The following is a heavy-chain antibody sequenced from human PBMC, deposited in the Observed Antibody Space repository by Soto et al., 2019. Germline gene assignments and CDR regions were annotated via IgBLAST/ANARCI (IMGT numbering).Heavy chain of an antibody. J-gene: IGHJ4*02. D-gene: IGHD6-19*01. CDR1: GGTFSSYA. CDR2: IIPILGTA. Sequence: QVQLVQSGVEVKKPGSSVKVSCKASGGTFSSYAISWVRQAPGQGLEWMGGIIPILGTANRAQKFEDRVTLTADKSTSTAHMEVSSLRSEDTAVYYCARGEEWLVHPRYFAHWGQGTLVIVSS. V-gene: IGHV1-69*06. CDR3: ARGEEWLVHPRYFAH.